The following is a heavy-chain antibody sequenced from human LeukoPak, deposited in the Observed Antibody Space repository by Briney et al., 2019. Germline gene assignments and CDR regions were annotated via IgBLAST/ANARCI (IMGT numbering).Heavy chain of an antibody. Sequence: PGGSLRLSCAAFGYTFSIYWMNWVRQAPGKGLEWVASIKQDGSETYYMESVQGRFTISRDNDMNFLYLQLSSLRAEDTAVYYCTRENSGSLSLEYWGQGTLVTVSS. J-gene: IGHJ4*02. CDR1: GYTFSIYW. CDR2: IKQDGSET. CDR3: TRENSGSLSLEY. D-gene: IGHD1-26*01. V-gene: IGHV3-7*01.